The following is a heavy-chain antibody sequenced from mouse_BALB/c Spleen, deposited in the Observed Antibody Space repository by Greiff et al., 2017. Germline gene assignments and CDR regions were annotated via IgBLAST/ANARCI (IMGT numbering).Heavy chain of an antibody. J-gene: IGHJ2*01. CDR2: ISSGGSYT. CDR1: GFTFSSYA. CDR3: ARYYYGSSRDSYFDY. V-gene: IGHV5-9-4*01. D-gene: IGHD1-1*01. Sequence: EVKLVESGGGLVKPGGSLKLSCAASGFTFSSYAMSWVRQSPEKRLEWVAEISSGGSYTYYPDTVTGRFTISRDNAKNTLYLEMSSLRSEDTAMYYCARYYYGSSRDSYFDYWGQGTTLTVSS.